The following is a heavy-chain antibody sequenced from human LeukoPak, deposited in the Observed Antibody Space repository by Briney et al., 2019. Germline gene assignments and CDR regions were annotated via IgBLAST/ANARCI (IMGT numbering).Heavy chain of an antibody. CDR2: IYYSGST. CDR1: GGSISSGGYY. CDR3: ARNGGNSDFDY. J-gene: IGHJ4*02. D-gene: IGHD4-23*01. V-gene: IGHV4-31*03. Sequence: SETLSLTCTVSGGSISSGGYYWSWIRQHPGKGLEWIGYIYYSGSTYYNPSLKSRVTISVDTSKNQFSLKLSSVTAADTAVYYCARNGGNSDFDYWGQGTLVTVSS.